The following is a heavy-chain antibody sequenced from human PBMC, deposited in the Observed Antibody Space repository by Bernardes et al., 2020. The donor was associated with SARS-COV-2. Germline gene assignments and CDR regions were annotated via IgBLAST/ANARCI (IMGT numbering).Heavy chain of an antibody. D-gene: IGHD3-3*01. CDR3: AMGPIWSDYYLFDY. J-gene: IGHJ4*02. V-gene: IGHV3-74*01. Sequence: GGSLRLSCAASGFTFSSYWMHWVRQAPGKGLVWVSRINSDGSRTTYADSVKGRFTISRDNAKNTLYLQMNSLRAEDTAVYYCAMGPIWSDYYLFDYWGQGTLVTVSS. CDR2: INSDGSRT. CDR1: GFTFSSYW.